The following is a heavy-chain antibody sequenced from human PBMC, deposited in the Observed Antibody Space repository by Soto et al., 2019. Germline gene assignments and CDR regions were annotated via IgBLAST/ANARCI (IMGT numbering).Heavy chain of an antibody. V-gene: IGHV3-23*01. J-gene: IGHJ4*02. CDR2: ISGSGGST. D-gene: IGHD3-22*01. CDR3: AKGSTMIVVVGPCFDY. Sequence: PGGSLRLPCAASGFTFSSYAMSWVRQAPGKGLEKNTAISGSGGSTYYAETVKGRFTISRDNSKNTLYLQMNSLRAEDTAVYYCAKGSTMIVVVGPCFDYWGQGTLVTVSS. CDR1: GFTFSSYA.